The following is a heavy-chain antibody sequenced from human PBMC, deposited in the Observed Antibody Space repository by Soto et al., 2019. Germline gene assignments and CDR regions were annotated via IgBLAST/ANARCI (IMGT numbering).Heavy chain of an antibody. CDR1: GDSISSSGYY. Sequence: PSETLSLTCSVSGDSISSSGYYWSWIRQRPGKGLEWIGNIYYSGSSYNNPSLKSRVTISVNTSKNQFSLNLRSVTAADTAVYYCARDSDYYSSGSFDYWGQGTLFTVSS. J-gene: IGHJ4*02. CDR3: ARDSDYYSSGSFDY. CDR2: IYYSGSS. D-gene: IGHD3-10*01. V-gene: IGHV4-31*03.